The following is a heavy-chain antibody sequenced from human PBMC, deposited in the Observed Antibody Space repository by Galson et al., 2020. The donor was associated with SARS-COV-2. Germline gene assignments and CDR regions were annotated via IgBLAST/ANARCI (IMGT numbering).Heavy chain of an antibody. CDR2: IWYDGSNK. CDR3: AREGIAAAAYNWFDT. Sequence: GESLKISCAASGFTFSSYGMHWVRQAPGKGLEWVAAIWYDGSNKYYADSVKGRFTISRDNSKNTLYLQMNSLRAEDTAVYYCAREGIAAAAYNWFDTWCQGTLVTVSS. CDR1: GFTFSSYG. V-gene: IGHV3-33*01. D-gene: IGHD6-13*01. J-gene: IGHJ5*02.